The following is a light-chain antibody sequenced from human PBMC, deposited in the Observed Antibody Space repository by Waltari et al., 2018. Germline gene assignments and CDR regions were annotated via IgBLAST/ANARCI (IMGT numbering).Light chain of an antibody. J-gene: IGKJ1*01. V-gene: IGKV3-20*01. CDR3: QQYVTLPAT. CDR2: HAS. Sequence: EFVLTQSPDTLSLSPGERAPLSCRVSQSVRWFLAWYQQKPGQAPRLLIYHASSRATGIPDRFSGSGSGTDLSLTISRLEPEDFAVYYCQQYVTLPATFGQGTKLEIK. CDR1: QSVRWF.